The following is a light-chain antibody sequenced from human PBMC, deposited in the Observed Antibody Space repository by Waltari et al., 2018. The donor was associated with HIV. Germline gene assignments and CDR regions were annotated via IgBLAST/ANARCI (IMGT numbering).Light chain of an antibody. J-gene: IGLJ2*01. V-gene: IGLV3-19*01. CDR3: NSRDSSGNLYVV. CDR2: GKN. Sequence: SSELTQDPAVSVALGQTVRITCQGDTLRSHYESWYHQKPGQAPVLVIYGKNNRPSGIPDRFSGSSSGNTASLTITGAQAEDEADYYCNSRDSSGNLYVVFGGGTKLTVL. CDR1: TLRSHY.